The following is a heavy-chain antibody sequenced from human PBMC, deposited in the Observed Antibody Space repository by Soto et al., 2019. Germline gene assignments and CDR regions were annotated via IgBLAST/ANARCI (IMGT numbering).Heavy chain of an antibody. J-gene: IGHJ4*01. CDR1: GDSIRDVY. V-gene: IGHV4-59*01. CDR3: ARAHAPTLPFDS. D-gene: IGHD2-15*01. CDR2: IFHSGNA. Sequence: PSETLSLTCTVAGDSIRDVYCSWLRPAPGKGLEWIGFIFHSGNAKYNPSLKSRVTISVDTSKSQFSLSLDSVTAADTAVYFCARAHAPTLPFDSWGQGTLVTVSS.